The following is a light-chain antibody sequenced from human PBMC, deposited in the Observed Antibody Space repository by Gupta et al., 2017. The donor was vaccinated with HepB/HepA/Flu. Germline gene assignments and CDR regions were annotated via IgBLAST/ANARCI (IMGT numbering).Light chain of an antibody. Sequence: QSALTQPASVSGAPGQSIPTSCTGTSSDVGGYNYVAWYQQHPGKAPKLMIYDVTNRPSGMSNRFSGSKSGNTASLTITGLQAEEEADYYCSSYTSSSTLVVFGGGTKLTVL. V-gene: IGLV2-14*01. CDR1: SSDVGGYNY. J-gene: IGLJ2*01. CDR3: SSYTSSSTLVV. CDR2: DVT.